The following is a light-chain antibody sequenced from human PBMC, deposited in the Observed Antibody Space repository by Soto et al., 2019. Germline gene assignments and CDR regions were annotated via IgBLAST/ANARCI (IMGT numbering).Light chain of an antibody. Sequence: QSVLTQPPSVSAPPGQKVTMSCSGSSSNIGKYYVSWHQQLPGTAPKLLIYENDKRPSGIPDRFSGSKSGTSATLGITGLQTGDEADYYCGTWDSSLTTLVFGTGTKLTVL. V-gene: IGLV1-51*02. CDR3: GTWDSSLTTLV. J-gene: IGLJ1*01. CDR1: SSNIGKYY. CDR2: END.